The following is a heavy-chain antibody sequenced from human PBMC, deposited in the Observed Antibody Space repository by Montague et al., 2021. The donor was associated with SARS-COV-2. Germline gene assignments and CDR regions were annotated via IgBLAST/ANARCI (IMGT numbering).Heavy chain of an antibody. Sequence: SLRLSCAASGFTFSSYAMHWVRQAPGKGLEWVAVISYDGSNKYYXDSVKGRFTISRDNSKNTLYLQMNSLRAEDTAVYYFARDNYDYVWWSYRYIYWGQGTLVTVSS. CDR1: GFTFSSYA. CDR3: ARDNYDYVWWSYRYIY. V-gene: IGHV3-30*04. J-gene: IGHJ4*02. CDR2: ISYDGSNK. D-gene: IGHD3-16*02.